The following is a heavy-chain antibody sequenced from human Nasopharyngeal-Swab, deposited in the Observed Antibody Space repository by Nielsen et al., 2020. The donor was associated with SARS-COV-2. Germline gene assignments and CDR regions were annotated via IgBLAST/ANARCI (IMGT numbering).Heavy chain of an antibody. V-gene: IGHV3-30*18. CDR2: ISYDGSNK. Sequence: WIRQPPGKGLEWVAVISYDGSNKYYADSVKGRFTISRDNSKNTLYLQMNSLRAEDTAVYYCAKDRGYGSSWYSFDYWGQGTLVTVSS. J-gene: IGHJ4*02. D-gene: IGHD6-13*01. CDR3: AKDRGYGSSWYSFDY.